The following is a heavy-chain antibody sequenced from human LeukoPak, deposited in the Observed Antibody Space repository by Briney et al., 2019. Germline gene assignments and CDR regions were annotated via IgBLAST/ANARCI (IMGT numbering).Heavy chain of an antibody. CDR3: ARRKPPHYYGSGSYPSPPDY. CDR2: INHSGST. J-gene: IGHJ4*02. D-gene: IGHD3-10*01. CDR1: GGSFSGYY. V-gene: IGHV4-34*01. Sequence: SETLSLTCAVYGGSFSGYYWSWIRQPPGKGLEWIGEINHSGSTNYNPSLKSRVTISVDTSKNQFSLKLSSVTAADTAVYYCARRKPPHYYGSGSYPSPPDYWGQGTLVTVSS.